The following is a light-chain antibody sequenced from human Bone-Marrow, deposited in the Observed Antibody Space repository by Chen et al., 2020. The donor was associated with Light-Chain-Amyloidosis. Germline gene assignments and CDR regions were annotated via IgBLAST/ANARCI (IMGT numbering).Light chain of an antibody. CDR1: DLLTKY. V-gene: IGLV3-25*03. CDR2: RDT. J-gene: IGLJ2*01. Sequence: SYELTQPPSVSVCSGQTVRLTSSGDDLLTKYAYWYQQKPGHAPVLVIHRDTERPSGISERFSGSSSGTTATLTISGVQAEDEADYHCQSADSSGTYEVIFGGGTKLTVL. CDR3: QSADSSGTYEVI.